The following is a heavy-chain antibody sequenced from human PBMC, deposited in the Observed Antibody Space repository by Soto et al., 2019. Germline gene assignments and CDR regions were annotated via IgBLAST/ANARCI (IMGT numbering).Heavy chain of an antibody. CDR1: GGSSGSSSYY. CDR2: IYYSGST. J-gene: IGHJ4*02. CDR3: ARPKIDYDSTGYYFDY. Sequence: PSETMSLTWTVAGGSSGSSSYYRGRIHQTPGKGLEWIGSIYYSGSTYYTPSLKSRVTISLDTSKNQFSLKLSSVTAADTAVYYCARPKIDYDSTGYYFDYWGQGTLVTVSS. V-gene: IGHV4-39*01. D-gene: IGHD3-22*01.